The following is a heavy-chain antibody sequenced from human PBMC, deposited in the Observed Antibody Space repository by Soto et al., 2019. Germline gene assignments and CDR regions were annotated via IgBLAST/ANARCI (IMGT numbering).Heavy chain of an antibody. CDR1: GGSISSGGYY. Sequence: PSETLSLTCTVSGGSISSGGYYWSWIRQHPGKGLEWIGYIYYSGSTYYNPSLKSRVTISVDTSKNQFSLKLSSVTAADTAVYYCARTYCSSTSCYDGWFDPWGQGTLVTVSS. J-gene: IGHJ5*02. D-gene: IGHD2-2*01. CDR3: ARTYCSSTSCYDGWFDP. V-gene: IGHV4-31*03. CDR2: IYYSGST.